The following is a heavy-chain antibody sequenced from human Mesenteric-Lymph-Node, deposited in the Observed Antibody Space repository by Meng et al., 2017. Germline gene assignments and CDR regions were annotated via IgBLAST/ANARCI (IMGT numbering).Heavy chain of an antibody. J-gene: IGHJ4*02. CDR1: GGSLSRRNW. CDR2: IYHSGST. CDR3: ARVGAYCGGDCYHPR. V-gene: IGHV4-4*02. Sequence: QLQGPGPGLVKPSGTLSLTCACLGGSLSRRNWWSWVRQPPGKGLEWIGEIYHSGSTNYNPSLKSRVTISVDESKNQFSLRLSSVTAADTAVYYCARVGAYCGGDCYHPRWGQGTLVTVSS. D-gene: IGHD2-21*02.